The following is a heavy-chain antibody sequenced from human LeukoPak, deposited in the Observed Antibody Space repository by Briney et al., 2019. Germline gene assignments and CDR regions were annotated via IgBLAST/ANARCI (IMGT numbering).Heavy chain of an antibody. D-gene: IGHD2-15*01. J-gene: IGHJ4*02. Sequence: GGSLRLSCAASGFTFSGYDMNWVRQAPGKGLEWVSSISSSSIYVSYADSVKGRYTISRDNAKNSLYLQMNSLRAEDTAVYYCLGYCSGGSCYSGGYWGQGTLVTVSS. CDR1: GFTFSGYD. CDR2: ISSSSIYV. V-gene: IGHV3-21*04. CDR3: LGYCSGGSCYSGGY.